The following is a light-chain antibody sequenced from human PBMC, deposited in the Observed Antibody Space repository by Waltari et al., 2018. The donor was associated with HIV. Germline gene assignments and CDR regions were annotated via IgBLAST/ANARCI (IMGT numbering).Light chain of an antibody. J-gene: IGKJ4*01. CDR1: QDIRSW. CDR3: QQANSFPLT. V-gene: IGKV1D-12*01. CDR2: GAS. Sequence: DIQMTQSPSSVSASVGDRVTISCRASQDIRSWLAWFQQKPGKTPKLLIYGASNLQSGVPSRFSGSGSGTDFALTISSLQPEDFATYYCQQANSFPLTFGGGTKVEIK.